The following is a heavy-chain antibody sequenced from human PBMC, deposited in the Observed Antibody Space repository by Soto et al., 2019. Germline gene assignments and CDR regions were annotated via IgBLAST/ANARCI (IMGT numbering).Heavy chain of an antibody. CDR1: GFPFSSYA. J-gene: IGHJ4*02. CDR2: IGFSGDST. V-gene: IGHV3-23*01. D-gene: IGHD6-6*01. CDR3: ARKFSSSSFYFDY. Sequence: GGSLRLSCAASGFPFSSYAMSWVRHAPDKGLEWVSAIGFSGDSTYYADSVKGRFTISRDNSKNTLYLQMNSLRAEDTAVYYCARKFSSSSFYFDYWGQGTMVTVYS.